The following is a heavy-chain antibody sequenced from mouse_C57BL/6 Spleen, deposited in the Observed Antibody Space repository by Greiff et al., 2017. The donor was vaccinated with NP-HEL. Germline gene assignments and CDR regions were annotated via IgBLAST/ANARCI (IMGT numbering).Heavy chain of an antibody. Sequence: QVQLQQPGAELVMPGASVKLSCKASGYTFTSYWMHWVKQRPGQGLEWIGEIDPSDSYTNYNQKFKGKSTLTVDKSSSTAYMQLSSLTSEDSAVYHCARYSSGWFAYWGQGTLVTVSA. CDR1: GYTFTSYW. J-gene: IGHJ3*01. CDR2: IDPSDSYT. D-gene: IGHD3-2*02. CDR3: ARYSSGWFAY. V-gene: IGHV1-69*01.